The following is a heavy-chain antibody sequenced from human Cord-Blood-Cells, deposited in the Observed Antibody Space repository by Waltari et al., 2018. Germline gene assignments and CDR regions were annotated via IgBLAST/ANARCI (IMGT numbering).Heavy chain of an antibody. CDR1: GGSISSHY. CDR2: IYYSGST. CDR3: ARGSSGSYYAFDI. J-gene: IGHJ3*02. D-gene: IGHD1-26*01. Sequence: QVQLQESGPGLVKPSETLSLTCTVSGGSISSHYWSWIRQPPGKGLEWIGYIYYSGSTNDNPSLKSRVTISVDTSKNQFSLKLSSVTAADTAVYYCARGSSGSYYAFDIWGQGTMVTVSS. V-gene: IGHV4-59*11.